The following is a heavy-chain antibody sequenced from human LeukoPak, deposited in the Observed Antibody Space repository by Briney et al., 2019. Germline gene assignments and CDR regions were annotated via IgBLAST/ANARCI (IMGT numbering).Heavy chain of an antibody. Sequence: SQTLALICAISGDSVSSNSAAWNWIRQSPSRVLEWLGRTYYRSKLYNDYAVSVKSRITINPDTSKNQFSLQLNSVPPEDTAVYYCAREDLGADYYMDVWGKGTTVTISS. J-gene: IGHJ6*03. CDR2: TYYRSKLYN. V-gene: IGHV6-1*01. CDR1: GDSVSSNSAA. CDR3: AREDLGADYYMDV. D-gene: IGHD3-16*01.